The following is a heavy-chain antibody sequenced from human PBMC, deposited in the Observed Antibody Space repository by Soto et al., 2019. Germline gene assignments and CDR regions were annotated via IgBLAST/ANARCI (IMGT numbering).Heavy chain of an antibody. CDR3: ARDRPGDCSSTSCYYNWFDP. CDR1: GGTFSSYA. D-gene: IGHD2-2*01. Sequence: QVQLVQSGAEVQKPGSSVKVSCKASGGTFSSYAISWVRQDPGQGLEWMGGIIPIFGTANYAQKFQGRVTITADESTSTAYMELSSLRSEDTAVYYCARDRPGDCSSTSCYYNWFDPWGQGTLVTVSS. V-gene: IGHV1-69*01. CDR2: IIPIFGTA. J-gene: IGHJ5*02.